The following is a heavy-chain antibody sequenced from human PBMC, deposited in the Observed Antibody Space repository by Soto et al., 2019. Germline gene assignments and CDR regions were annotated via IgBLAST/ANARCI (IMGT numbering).Heavy chain of an antibody. V-gene: IGHV4-34*01. J-gene: IGHJ6*02. Sequence: PSETLSLTCAVYGGSFSGYYWCWIRQPPGKGLEWIGEINHSGSTNYNPSLKRRVTISVDTSKNQLSLKMSSVTAADTAVCYCARGLGVIVPYYYYGMDVWGQVNTVT. CDR2: INHSGST. D-gene: IGHD3-16*02. CDR1: GGSFSGYY. CDR3: ARGLGVIVPYYYYGMDV.